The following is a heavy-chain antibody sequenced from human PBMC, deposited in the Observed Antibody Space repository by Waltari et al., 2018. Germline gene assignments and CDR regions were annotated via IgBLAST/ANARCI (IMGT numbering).Heavy chain of an antibody. V-gene: IGHV4-34*01. Sequence: QVQLEQWGAGLLRPSETLSLTCGVFRGSFTSYFWTWVRQPPGKGLEWIGAINPSGSTHYHPSLKGRATISVDTSRNQVSLQLFSVTAADTAVYYCARGGAFAFDIWGQGTMLTVSS. CDR1: RGSFTSYF. D-gene: IGHD1-26*01. CDR2: INPSGST. CDR3: ARGGAFAFDI. J-gene: IGHJ3*02.